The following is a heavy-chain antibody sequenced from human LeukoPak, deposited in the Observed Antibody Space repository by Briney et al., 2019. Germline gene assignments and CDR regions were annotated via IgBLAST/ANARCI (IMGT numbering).Heavy chain of an antibody. J-gene: IGHJ4*02. CDR1: EFTFSGSG. Sequence: GSLRLSCAASEFTFSGSGMSWVRQAPGKGLEWISSSGDSDGSTYYADSLKGRFTISRDNSKNTLYLQMNNLRAEDTAVYYCAKGGCRGTCNPLAYWGQGALVTVSP. CDR2: SGDSDGST. CDR3: AKGGCRGTCNPLAY. V-gene: IGHV3-23*01. D-gene: IGHD2-15*01.